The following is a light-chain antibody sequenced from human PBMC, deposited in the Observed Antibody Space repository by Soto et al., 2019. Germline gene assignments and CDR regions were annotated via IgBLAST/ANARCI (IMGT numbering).Light chain of an antibody. CDR3: QQYGRSPMFT. CDR1: QSVSSDY. Sequence: EIVLTQSPGTLSLSPGDRATLSCSASQSVSSDYLAWYQQKPGQAPRLLIYGASRGAAGIPDRFSGSGSGTDLTLTISRLEPEDFAVYFCQQYGRSPMFTFGQGTKLEVK. V-gene: IGKV3-20*01. CDR2: GAS. J-gene: IGKJ2*01.